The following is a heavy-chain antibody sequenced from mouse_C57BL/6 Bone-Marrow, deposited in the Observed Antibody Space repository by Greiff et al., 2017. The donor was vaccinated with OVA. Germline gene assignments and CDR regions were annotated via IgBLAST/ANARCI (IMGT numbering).Heavy chain of an antibody. CDR2: INPYNGGT. D-gene: IGHD3-1*01. V-gene: IGHV1-19*01. J-gene: IGHJ1*03. CDR3: ARSGFLRYFDV. Sequence: VQLKESGPVLVKPGASVKMSCKASGYTFTDYYMNWVKQSHGKSLEWIGVINPYNGGTSYNQKFKGKATLTVDKSSSTAYMELNSLTSEDSAVYYCARSGFLRYFDVWGTGTTVTVSS. CDR1: GYTFTDYY.